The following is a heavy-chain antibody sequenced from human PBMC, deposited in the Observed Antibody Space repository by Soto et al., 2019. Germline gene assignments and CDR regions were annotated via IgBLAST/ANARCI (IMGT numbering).Heavy chain of an antibody. J-gene: IGHJ6*02. Sequence: RSQTLSLTCAISGDSVSSNSAAWNWIRQSPSRGLEWLGRTYYRSKWYNDYAVSVKSRITINPDTSKNQFSLQLNSVTPEDTAVYYCARDPVDTAMVQYYYYGMDVWGQGTTVTVSS. CDR3: ARDPVDTAMVQYYYYGMDV. D-gene: IGHD5-18*01. CDR1: GDSVSSNSAA. V-gene: IGHV6-1*01. CDR2: TYYRSKWYN.